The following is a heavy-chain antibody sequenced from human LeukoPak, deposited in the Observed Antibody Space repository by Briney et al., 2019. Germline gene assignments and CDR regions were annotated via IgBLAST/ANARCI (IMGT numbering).Heavy chain of an antibody. CDR1: GGSFSGYY. CDR3: ASVDYYDSSGDGPNHDY. J-gene: IGHJ4*02. CDR2: INHSGST. D-gene: IGHD3-22*01. Sequence: SETLSLTCAVYGGSFSGYYWRWIRQPPGKGLEWIGEINHSGSTNYNPSLKSRVTISVDTSKNQFSLKLSSVTAADTAVYYCASVDYYDSSGDGPNHDYWGQGTLVTVSS. V-gene: IGHV4-34*01.